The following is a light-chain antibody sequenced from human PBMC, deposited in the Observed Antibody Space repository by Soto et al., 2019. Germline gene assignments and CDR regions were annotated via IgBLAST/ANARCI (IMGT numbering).Light chain of an antibody. CDR3: QQAHSFPIA. Sequence: DIQMTQSPSSVAASVGDRVTITCRASQGISGCLAWYQQKPGRAPKLLIYAASSLQSGVPSRFSGSGSGTDFTLHISSLQPEDFATYYCQQAHSFPIAFGQGTRLEIE. J-gene: IGKJ5*01. V-gene: IGKV1-12*01. CDR1: QGISGC. CDR2: AAS.